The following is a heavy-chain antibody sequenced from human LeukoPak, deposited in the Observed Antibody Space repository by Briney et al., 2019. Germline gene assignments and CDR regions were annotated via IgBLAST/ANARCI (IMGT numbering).Heavy chain of an antibody. J-gene: IGHJ6*02. D-gene: IGHD6-19*01. CDR2: IKRTTDGGTT. CDR1: GFTFSNAR. V-gene: IGHV3-15*01. CDR3: TARSSGWSSYGLDV. Sequence: GGSLRLSCAAYGFTFSNARMSWVRQAPGKGLEWVGRIKRTTDGGTTDYAAPVKGRFTISRDDSKDTLDLQMDNLKTEDAAVYYCTARSSGWSSYGLDVWGQGTTVTVSS.